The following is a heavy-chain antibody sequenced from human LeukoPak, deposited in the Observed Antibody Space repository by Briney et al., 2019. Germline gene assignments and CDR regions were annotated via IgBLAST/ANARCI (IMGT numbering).Heavy chain of an antibody. CDR3: ARGRYSSGWYGAFDI. CDR2: IYTSGST. D-gene: IGHD6-19*01. J-gene: IGHJ3*02. CDR1: GGSISSGSYY. Sequence: PSQTLSLTCTVSGGSISSGSYYWSWIRQPAGKGLEWIGRIYTSGSTNYNPSLKSRVTISVGTSKNQFSLKLSSVTAADTAVYYCARGRYSSGWYGAFDIWGQGTMVTVSS. V-gene: IGHV4-61*02.